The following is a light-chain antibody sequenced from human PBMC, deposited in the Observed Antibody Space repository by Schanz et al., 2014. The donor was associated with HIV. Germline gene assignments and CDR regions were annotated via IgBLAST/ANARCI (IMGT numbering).Light chain of an antibody. J-gene: IGLJ2*01. Sequence: QSVLTQSSSASASLGSSVKLTCNLSSGHSSNIIAWHQLQPWKAPRSLMKLEGSGSNNKGSGVPDRFSGSNSGADRNLTISNLQSEDEADYYCETWGTGIRVVFGGGTKLTVL. V-gene: IGLV4-60*03. CDR1: SGHSSNI. CDR3: ETWGTGIRVV. CDR2: LEGSGSN.